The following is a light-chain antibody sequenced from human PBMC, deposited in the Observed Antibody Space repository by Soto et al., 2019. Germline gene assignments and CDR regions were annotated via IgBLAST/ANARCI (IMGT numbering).Light chain of an antibody. J-gene: IGKJ1*01. CDR1: QSVSSN. Sequence: EIVMTQSPATLSVSPGERATLSCRASQSVSSNLAWYQQKPGQAPRLLIYGASIRATGIPARFSGSGSGTEFPLTISSLQSEVFEVFYCKHYNNWPPWTFGQGTKVDIK. CDR2: GAS. CDR3: KHYNNWPPWT. V-gene: IGKV3-15*01.